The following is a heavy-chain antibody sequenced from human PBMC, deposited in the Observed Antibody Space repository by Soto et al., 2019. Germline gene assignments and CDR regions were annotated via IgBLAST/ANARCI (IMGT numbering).Heavy chain of an antibody. V-gene: IGHV3-30*18. CDR2: ISYDGSNK. CDR3: AKDRNILTGCLDY. CDR1: GFTFSSYG. D-gene: IGHD3-9*01. J-gene: IGHJ4*02. Sequence: QVQLVESGGGVVQPGRSLRLSCAASGFTFSSYGMHWVRQAPGKGLEWVAVISYDGSNKYYADSVKGRFTISRDNSKNTLYLQMNSLRAEDMAVYYCAKDRNILTGCLDYWGQGTLVTVSS.